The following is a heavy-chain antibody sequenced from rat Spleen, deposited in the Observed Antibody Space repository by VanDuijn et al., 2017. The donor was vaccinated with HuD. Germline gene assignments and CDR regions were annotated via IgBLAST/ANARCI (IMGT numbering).Heavy chain of an antibody. D-gene: IGHD1-6*01. Sequence: EVQLVESGGGLVQPGRSLKLSCAASGFTFSDYYMAWVRQAPKKGLEWVASISYEGSSTYYGDSVKGRFTISRDNAKSTLYLQMNSLRSEDTATYYCARLYMYTTDYYWYFDFWGPGTMVTVSS. J-gene: IGHJ1*01. CDR1: GFTFSDYY. V-gene: IGHV5-22*01. CDR3: ARLYMYTTDYYWYFDF. CDR2: ISYEGSST.